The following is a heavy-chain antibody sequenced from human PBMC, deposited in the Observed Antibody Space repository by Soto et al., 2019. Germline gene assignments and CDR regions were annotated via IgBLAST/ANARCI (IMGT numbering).Heavy chain of an antibody. J-gene: IGHJ4*02. CDR2: IWYDGSNK. V-gene: IGHV3-33*01. Sequence: GGSLRLSCAASGFTFSSYGMHWVRQAPGKGLEWVAVIWYDGSNKYYADSVKGRFTISRDNSKNTLYLQMNSLRAEDTAVYYCARDGRLWFGELSQFDYWGQGTLVTVSS. CDR3: ARDGRLWFGELSQFDY. CDR1: GFTFSSYG. D-gene: IGHD3-10*01.